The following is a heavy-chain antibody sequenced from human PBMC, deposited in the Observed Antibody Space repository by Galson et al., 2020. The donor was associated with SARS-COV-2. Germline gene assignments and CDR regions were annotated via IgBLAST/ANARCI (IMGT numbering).Heavy chain of an antibody. Sequence: GESLKISCAASGFTVNSNYMNWVRHAPGKGLEWVSIIFSGGSKFYADSVKGRFTISRDNSKNTVYLQMNSLRAEDTAIYFCARDYFGSPYYYGMDVWGQGTTVTVSS. CDR3: ARDYFGSPYYYGMDV. CDR1: GFTVNSNY. V-gene: IGHV3-66*01. J-gene: IGHJ6*02. CDR2: IFSGGSK. D-gene: IGHD3-16*01.